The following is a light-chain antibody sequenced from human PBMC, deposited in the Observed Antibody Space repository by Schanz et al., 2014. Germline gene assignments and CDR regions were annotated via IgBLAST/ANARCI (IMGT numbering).Light chain of an antibody. V-gene: IGLV2-14*03. Sequence: QSALTQPASVSGSPGQSISISCAGTNSDVGGYNWVSWYQHHPGRAPKLLTYDVTTRPPGVSHRFSASKSGNTASLTISGLQAEDEADYYCSSYTSARTVVFGGGTKLTVL. CDR2: DVT. CDR1: NSDVGGYNW. J-gene: IGLJ2*01. CDR3: SSYTSARTVV.